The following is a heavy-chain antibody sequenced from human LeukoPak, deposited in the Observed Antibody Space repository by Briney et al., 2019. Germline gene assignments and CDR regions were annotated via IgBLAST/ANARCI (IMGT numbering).Heavy chain of an antibody. CDR2: ISSSSSYI. Sequence: GGSLRLSCAASGFTFSSYSMNWVRQAPGKGLEWVSSISSSSSYIYYADSVKGRFTISRDNAKNSLYLQMNSLRAEDTAVYYCARVGRVGTRGAFDIWGQGTMVTVSS. CDR3: ARVGRVGTRGAFDI. D-gene: IGHD1-26*01. V-gene: IGHV3-21*01. CDR1: GFTFSSYS. J-gene: IGHJ3*02.